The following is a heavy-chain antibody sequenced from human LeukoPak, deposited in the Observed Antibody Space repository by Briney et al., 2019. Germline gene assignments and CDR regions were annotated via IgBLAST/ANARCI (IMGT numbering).Heavy chain of an antibody. CDR1: GGTFSSYA. CDR2: ITPILGIA. D-gene: IGHD1-26*01. V-gene: IGHV1-69*04. J-gene: IGHJ4*02. Sequence: ASVKVSCKASGGTFSSYAISWVRQAPGQGLEWMGRITPILGIANYAQKFQGRVTITADKSTSTAYMELSSLRSEDTAVYYCARDREYVGVRYFDYWGQGTLVTVSS. CDR3: ARDREYVGVRYFDY.